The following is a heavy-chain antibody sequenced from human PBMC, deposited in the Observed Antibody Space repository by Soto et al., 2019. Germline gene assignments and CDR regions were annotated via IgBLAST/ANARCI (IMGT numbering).Heavy chain of an antibody. CDR3: ARDGGYSFGPGNYYGMDV. V-gene: IGHV3-23*01. J-gene: IGHJ6*02. CDR1: GFTFSNFA. Sequence: PGGSLRLSCAASGFTFSNFAMSWVRQAPGKGLEWVSGIIGSGGTTYYADSVKGRFTISRDKSKATLYLQMNSLRAEDTAIYYCARDGGYSFGPGNYYGMDVWGQGTTVTAP. D-gene: IGHD5-18*01. CDR2: IIGSGGTT.